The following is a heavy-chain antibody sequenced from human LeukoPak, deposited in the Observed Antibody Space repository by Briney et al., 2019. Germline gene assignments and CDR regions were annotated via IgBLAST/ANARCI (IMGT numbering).Heavy chain of an antibody. V-gene: IGHV3-21*01. CDR1: GFTFSSYS. CDR2: ISSSSSYI. D-gene: IGHD3/OR15-3a*01. J-gene: IGHJ4*02. CDR3: ARGGLAFDY. Sequence: GESLKISCAASGFTFSSYSMNGVRQAPGKGLEWVSSISSSSSYIYYADSGKGRFTIYRNNHKTPLQLQMNSLRAEDTAVYYCARGGLAFDYWGQGTLVTVSS.